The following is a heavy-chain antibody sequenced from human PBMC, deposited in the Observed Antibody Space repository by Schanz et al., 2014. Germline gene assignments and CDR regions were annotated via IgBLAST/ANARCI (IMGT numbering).Heavy chain of an antibody. CDR3: ARDNGRIPAANSFDY. J-gene: IGHJ4*02. CDR2: ISGYTGDT. Sequence: QVQVVQSGAEVKKPGASVTVSCKASGYDFHIYAYSWVRQAPGQGPEWIGWISGYTGDTKYAQKFQHRVNMTTDRTTSTVYMELRSLRVDDTAVYFCARDNGRIPAANSFDYWGQGTRVTVSS. D-gene: IGHD1-26*01. CDR1: GYDFHIYA. V-gene: IGHV1-18*01.